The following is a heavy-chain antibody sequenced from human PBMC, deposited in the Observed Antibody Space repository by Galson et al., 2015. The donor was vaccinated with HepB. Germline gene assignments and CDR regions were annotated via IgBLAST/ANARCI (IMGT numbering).Heavy chain of an antibody. CDR3: GRHCHNHCYDY. D-gene: IGHD1-1*01. Sequence: SETLSLTCTVSGGSISTENYYWGWIRQPPGKGLEWIGSIYYTGSTWYNSSLKSRVTISIDTSNKQFSLKLSSVSAADTAVYYCGRHCHNHCYDYWGQGTQVTVSS. J-gene: IGHJ4*02. CDR1: GGSISTENYY. CDR2: IYYTGST. V-gene: IGHV4-39*01.